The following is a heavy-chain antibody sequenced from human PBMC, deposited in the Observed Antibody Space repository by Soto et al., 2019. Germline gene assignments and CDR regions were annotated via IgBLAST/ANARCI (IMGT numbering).Heavy chain of an antibody. Sequence: PSETLSLTCTVSGGSICRDYWSWMRQPPGKGLEWIGYIYYSGSTNYNPSLKSRVTISVDRSKNQFSLKLSSVIAADTAVYYCARHGSCSGSSCYASFDYWGQGILVTVSS. CDR3: ARHGSCSGSSCYASFDY. J-gene: IGHJ4*02. CDR1: GGSICRDY. D-gene: IGHD2-15*01. CDR2: IYYSGST. V-gene: IGHV4-59*08.